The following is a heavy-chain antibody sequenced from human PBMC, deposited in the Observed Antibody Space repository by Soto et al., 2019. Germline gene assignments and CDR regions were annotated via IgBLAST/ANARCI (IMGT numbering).Heavy chain of an antibody. D-gene: IGHD3-16*02. J-gene: IGHJ4*02. CDR3: ARSDDYVWGSYRPFDY. CDR1: GGSISSYY. V-gene: IGHV4-59*01. Sequence: PSETLSLTCTVSGGSISSYYWSWIRQPPGKGLEWIGYIYYSGSTNYNPSLKSRVTISVDTSKNQFSLKLSSVTAADTAVYYCARSDDYVWGSYRPFDYWGQGTLVTVSS. CDR2: IYYSGST.